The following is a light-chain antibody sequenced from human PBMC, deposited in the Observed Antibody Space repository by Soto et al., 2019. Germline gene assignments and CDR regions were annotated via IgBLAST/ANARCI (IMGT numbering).Light chain of an antibody. V-gene: IGLV2-11*01. CDR2: DVN. Sequence: QSALTQPRSVSGSPGQSVTISCTGTSSDVGGYNYVSWYQQYPGKAPKLMIFDVNQRPSGVPDRFSGSKSGNTASLTISGLQADDEADYYCCSYAPSGVFGTGTKLTVL. J-gene: IGLJ1*01. CDR1: SSDVGGYNY. CDR3: CSYAPSGV.